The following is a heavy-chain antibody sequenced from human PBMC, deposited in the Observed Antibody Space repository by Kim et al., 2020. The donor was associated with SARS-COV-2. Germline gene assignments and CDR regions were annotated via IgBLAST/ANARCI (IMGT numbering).Heavy chain of an antibody. J-gene: IGHJ4*02. CDR2: IKSDGSEK. CDR1: GFTFSSNW. D-gene: IGHD2-2*01. CDR3: VKRGYGSSWYCGP. V-gene: IGHV3-7*03. Sequence: GESLRLSCAASGFTFSSNWMTWVRQAPGKGLEWVANIKSDGSEKFYVDSVKGRFTISRDNAENSLYLQMNSLSADDTAIYHCVKRGYGSSWYCGPWCQGT.